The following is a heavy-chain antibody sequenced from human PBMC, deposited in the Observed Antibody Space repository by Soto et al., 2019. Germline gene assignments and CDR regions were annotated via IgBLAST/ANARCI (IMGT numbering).Heavy chain of an antibody. D-gene: IGHD3-10*01. CDR3: ARAVFGYYGSGSSFDY. CDR2: IYHSGST. V-gene: IGHV4-30-2*01. CDR1: GGSISSGGYF. Sequence: SETLSLTCAVSGGSISSGGYFWSWIRQPPGKGLEWIGYIYHSGSTYYNPSLKSRVSISVDRSKNQFSLKLSSVTAADTAVYYCARAVFGYYGSGSSFDYWGQGTLVTVSS. J-gene: IGHJ4*02.